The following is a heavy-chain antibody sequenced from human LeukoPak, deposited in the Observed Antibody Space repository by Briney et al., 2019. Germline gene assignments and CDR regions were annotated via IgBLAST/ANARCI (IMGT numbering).Heavy chain of an antibody. J-gene: IGHJ5*02. CDR2: ISGSGGNT. D-gene: IGHD6-13*01. Sequence: PGGSLRLSCAASGFTFSTYTMSWVRQAPGKGLEWVSAISGSGGNTYYADSVKGRFTISRDNSKNTLYLQMDSLRADDTAVYYCAKELSSSWYNWFDPWGQGTLVTVSS. CDR3: AKELSSSWYNWFDP. V-gene: IGHV3-23*01. CDR1: GFTFSTYT.